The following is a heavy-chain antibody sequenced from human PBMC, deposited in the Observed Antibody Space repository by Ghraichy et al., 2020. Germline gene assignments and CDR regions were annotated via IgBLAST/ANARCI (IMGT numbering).Heavy chain of an antibody. Sequence: LSLTCAASGFTFSSYSMNWVRQAPGKGLEWVSSISSSSSYIYYADSVKGRFTISRDNAKNSLYLQMNSLRAEDTAVYYCARVEGWIYCSSTSCHRFDPWGQGTLVTVSS. CDR1: GFTFSSYS. CDR3: ARVEGWIYCSSTSCHRFDP. J-gene: IGHJ5*02. D-gene: IGHD2-2*01. V-gene: IGHV3-21*01. CDR2: ISSSSSYI.